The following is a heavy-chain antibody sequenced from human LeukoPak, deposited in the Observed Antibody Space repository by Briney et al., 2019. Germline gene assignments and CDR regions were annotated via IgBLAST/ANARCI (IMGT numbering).Heavy chain of an antibody. V-gene: IGHV1-2*02. J-gene: IGHJ4*02. CDR3: ARDHELWSLDY. D-gene: IGHD3-10*01. CDR2: INPNSGGT. CDR1: GYTFIGYY. Sequence: ASVKVSCKASGYTFIGYYMHWVRQAPGQGLEWMGWINPNSGGTNYAQKFQGRVTMTRDTSISTAYMELSRLRSDDTAVYYCARDHELWSLDYWGQGTLVIVSS.